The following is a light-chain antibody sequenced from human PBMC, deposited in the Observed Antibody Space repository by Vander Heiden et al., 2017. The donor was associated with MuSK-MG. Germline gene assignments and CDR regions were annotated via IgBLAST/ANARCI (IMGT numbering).Light chain of an antibody. CDR3: QQRSRWPIT. Sequence: IVLSQSPATLSLSPGERATLSCRASQSVSSLLAWHQQKPGKAPRLLIDATSNRATGIPARFSGSGSETDFTLTISSLEPEDFAVYYCQQRSRWPITFGQGTRLEIK. CDR1: QSVSSL. CDR2: ATS. V-gene: IGKV3-11*01. J-gene: IGKJ5*01.